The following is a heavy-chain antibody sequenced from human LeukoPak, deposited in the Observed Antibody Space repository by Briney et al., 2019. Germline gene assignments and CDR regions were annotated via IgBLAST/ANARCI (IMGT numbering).Heavy chain of an antibody. D-gene: IGHD5-18*01. J-gene: IGHJ5*02. Sequence: SVKPSCKASGGTFSSYAISWVRQAPGQGLEWMGGIIPIFGTANYAQKFQGSVTITADESTSTAYMELSSLRSEDTAVYYCARDRYNYGHSGSNWFDPWGQGTLVTVSS. CDR1: GGTFSSYA. V-gene: IGHV1-69*13. CDR3: ARDRYNYGHSGSNWFDP. CDR2: IIPIFGTA.